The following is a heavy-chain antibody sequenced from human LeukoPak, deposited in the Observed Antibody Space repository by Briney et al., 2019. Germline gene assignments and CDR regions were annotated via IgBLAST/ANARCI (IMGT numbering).Heavy chain of an antibody. J-gene: IGHJ4*02. CDR3: ARSTYSSQDY. Sequence: SETLSLTCSVSGGSINSGYWSWIRQPPGKGLEWIGYIYYSGSTNYNPSLKSRVTISVDTSKNQFSLKLSSVTAADTAVYYCARSTYSSQDYWGQGTLVTVSS. CDR2: IYYSGST. V-gene: IGHV4-59*08. CDR1: GGSINSGY. D-gene: IGHD6-13*01.